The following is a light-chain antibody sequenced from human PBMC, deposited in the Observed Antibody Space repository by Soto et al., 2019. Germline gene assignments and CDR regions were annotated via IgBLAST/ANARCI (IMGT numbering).Light chain of an antibody. Sequence: QSVLTQPASVSGAAGKRVTISCTGSSSNIGAGYDVHWYQQLPGTAPKLLIYGNSNRPSGVPDRFSGSKSGTSASLAITGLQAEDEADYYCQSYDSSLSSYVFGTGTKLTV. CDR3: QSYDSSLSSYV. J-gene: IGLJ1*01. CDR1: SSNIGAGYD. V-gene: IGLV1-40*01. CDR2: GNS.